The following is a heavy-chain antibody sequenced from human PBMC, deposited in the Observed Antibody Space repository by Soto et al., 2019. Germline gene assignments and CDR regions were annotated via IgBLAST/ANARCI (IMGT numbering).Heavy chain of an antibody. CDR2: ISGDSGRT. D-gene: IGHD3-3*01. J-gene: IGHJ4*02. V-gene: IGHV3-23*01. CDR1: GFTFSSYI. Sequence: EAQLLESGGGLVQPGGSLRLTCAASGFTFSSYIMGWVRQAPGKRLEWVSVISGDSGRTYYADSVKGRFAISRDNSKSTLYLQMNSLRVEDTAVYYCVSQEWPPTYWGQGTLVTVSS. CDR3: VSQEWPPTY.